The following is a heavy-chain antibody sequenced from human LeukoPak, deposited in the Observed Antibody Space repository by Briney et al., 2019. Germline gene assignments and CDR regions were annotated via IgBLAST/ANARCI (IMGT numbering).Heavy chain of an antibody. V-gene: IGHV3-23*01. CDR3: AKDLRRVAAAGTGWFDP. CDR2: ISGSGGST. D-gene: IGHD6-13*01. Sequence: GGSLRLSCAASGFTFSSYAMSWVRQAPGKGLEWVSVISGSGGSTYYADSVKGRFTISRDNSKNTLYLQMNSLRAEDTAVYYCAKDLRRVAAAGTGWFDPWGQGTLVTVSS. CDR1: GFTFSSYA. J-gene: IGHJ5*02.